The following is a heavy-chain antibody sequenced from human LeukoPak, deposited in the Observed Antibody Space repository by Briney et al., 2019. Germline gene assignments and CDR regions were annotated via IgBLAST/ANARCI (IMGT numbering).Heavy chain of an antibody. CDR1: GFTFSSYS. J-gene: IGHJ4*02. CDR3: ARVGYYYDSSGYYYYFDY. D-gene: IGHD3-22*01. V-gene: IGHV3-21*01. Sequence: PGGSLRLSCAASGFTFSSYSMNWVRQAPGKGLEWVSSISSSSSYIYYADSVKGRFTISRGNAKNSLYLQMNSLRAEDTAVYYCARVGYYYDSSGYYYYFDYWGQGTLVTVSS. CDR2: ISSSSSYI.